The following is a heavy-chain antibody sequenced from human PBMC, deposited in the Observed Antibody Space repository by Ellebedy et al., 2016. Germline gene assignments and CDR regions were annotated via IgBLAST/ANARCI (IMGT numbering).Heavy chain of an antibody. CDR2: INHSGST. D-gene: IGHD4-23*01. CDR1: GGSFSGYY. CDR3: ASGDYGGNTADY. J-gene: IGHJ4*02. V-gene: IGHV4-34*01. Sequence: SETLSLXXAVYGGSFSGYYWSWIRQPPGKGLEWIGEINHSGSTNYNPSLKSRVTISVDTSKNQFSLKLSSVTAADTAVYYCASGDYGGNTADYWGQGTLVTVSS.